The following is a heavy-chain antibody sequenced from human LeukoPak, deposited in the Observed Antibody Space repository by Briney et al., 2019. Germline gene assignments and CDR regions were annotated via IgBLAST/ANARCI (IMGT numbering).Heavy chain of an antibody. CDR3: ARDEGSSWSHYFDY. J-gene: IGHJ4*02. Sequence: GASVKVSCKASGYTFTIYYMHWVRQAPGQGLEWMGIINPMGGTTSYAQKFQGRVTMTRDTSTSTVYMELSSLRSEDTAVYYCARDEGSSWSHYFDYWGQGTLVTVSP. CDR2: INPMGGTT. V-gene: IGHV1-46*01. D-gene: IGHD6-13*01. CDR1: GYTFTIYY.